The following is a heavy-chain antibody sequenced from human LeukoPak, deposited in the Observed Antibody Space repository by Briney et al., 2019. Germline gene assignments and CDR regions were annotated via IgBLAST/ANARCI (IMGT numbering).Heavy chain of an antibody. J-gene: IGHJ4*02. CDR1: GFTFSSYG. D-gene: IGHD6-13*01. Sequence: PGGSLRLSCAASGFTFSSYGMHWVRQAPGKGLEWVAYIQFDGSNEQYADSVKGRFSISRDSSKNILYLQMNSLRAEDTAVYYCARGELAAADYWGQGTLVTVSS. CDR3: ARGELAAADY. V-gene: IGHV3-30*02. CDR2: IQFDGSNE.